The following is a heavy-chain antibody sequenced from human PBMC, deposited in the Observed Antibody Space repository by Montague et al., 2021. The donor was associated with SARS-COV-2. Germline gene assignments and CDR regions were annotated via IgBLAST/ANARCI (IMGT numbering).Heavy chain of an antibody. CDR3: ARLGDGVVPSPILGVGPYYSYYYMDV. Sequence: ETLSLTCAVHGGSFSTYSWNWIRQPPGKGLEWIGEIHHGGSTNYNPSLKSRVTISADTSKNQFSLKLTSVAAAVTAVYYCARLGDGVVPSPILGVGPYYSYYYMDVWGKGTTVTVSS. J-gene: IGHJ6*03. CDR1: GGSFSTYS. V-gene: IGHV4-34*01. D-gene: IGHD3-10*01. CDR2: IHHGGST.